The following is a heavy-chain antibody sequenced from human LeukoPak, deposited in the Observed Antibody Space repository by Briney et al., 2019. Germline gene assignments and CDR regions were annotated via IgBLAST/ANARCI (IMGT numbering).Heavy chain of an antibody. D-gene: IGHD3-3*01. J-gene: IGHJ5*02. V-gene: IGHV4-4*02. CDR1: GGSISSSNW. CDR2: IYHSGST. Sequence: SETLSLTCAVSGGSISSSNWWSWVRQPPGKGLEWIGEIYHSGSTNYNPSLKSRVTISVDKSKNQFSLKLSSVTAADTAVYYCARRPSGMDLNNWFDPWGQGTLVTVSS. CDR3: ARRPSGMDLNNWFDP.